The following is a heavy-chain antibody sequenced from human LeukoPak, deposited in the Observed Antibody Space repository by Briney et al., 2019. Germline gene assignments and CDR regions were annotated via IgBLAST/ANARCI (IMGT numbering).Heavy chain of an antibody. D-gene: IGHD3-22*01. V-gene: IGHV3-23*01. CDR2: ISGSGGST. CDR1: GFTFSSYA. J-gene: IGHJ4*02. CDR3: ARSTSGYYPFFDY. Sequence: SGGSLRLSCAASGFTFSSYAMSWVRQAPGKGLEWVSAISGSGGSTYYADSVKGRFTISRDNAKNSLYLQMNSLRAEDTAVYYCARSTSGYYPFFDYWGQGTLVTVSS.